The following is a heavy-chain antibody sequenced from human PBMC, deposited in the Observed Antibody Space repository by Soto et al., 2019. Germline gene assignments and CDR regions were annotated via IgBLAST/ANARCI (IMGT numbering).Heavy chain of an antibody. V-gene: IGHV3-11*01. D-gene: IGHD3-22*01. CDR1: GFTFSDYY. J-gene: IGHJ4*02. Sequence: QVQLVESGGGLVKPGGSLRLSCAASGFTFSDYYMSWIRQAPGKGLEWVSYISTSAIYYADSVKGRFTISRDNAKNSLYLQMNRLRVEDTAVYYCARVTTTFDYWGQGTLVTVSS. CDR3: ARVTTTFDY. CDR2: ISTSAI.